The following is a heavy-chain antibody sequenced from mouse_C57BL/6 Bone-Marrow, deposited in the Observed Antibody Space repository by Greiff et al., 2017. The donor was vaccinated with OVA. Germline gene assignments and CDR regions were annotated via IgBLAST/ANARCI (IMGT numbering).Heavy chain of an antibody. J-gene: IGHJ2*01. CDR1: GYAFSSSW. Sequence: QVQLQQSGPELVKPGASVKISCKASGYAFSSSWMNWVKQRPGKGLEWIGRIYPGDGDTNYNGKFKGKATLTADKSSSTAYMQLSSLTSEDSAVYFCARSGLYDYDEYYFDYWGQGTTLTVSS. D-gene: IGHD2-4*01. CDR2: IYPGDGDT. V-gene: IGHV1-82*01. CDR3: ARSGLYDYDEYYFDY.